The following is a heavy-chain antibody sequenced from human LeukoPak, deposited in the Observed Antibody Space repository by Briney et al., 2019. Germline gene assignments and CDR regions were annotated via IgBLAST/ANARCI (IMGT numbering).Heavy chain of an antibody. V-gene: IGHV1-2*02. Sequence: ASVKVSCKASGYTFTSYAMNWARQAPGQGLEWMGWINPNSGGTNYAQKFQGRVTMTRDTSISTAYMELSRLRSDDTAVYYCARDDDSSGSSAFDIWGQGTMVTVSS. CDR3: ARDDDSSGSSAFDI. D-gene: IGHD3-22*01. J-gene: IGHJ3*02. CDR2: INPNSGGT. CDR1: GYTFTSYA.